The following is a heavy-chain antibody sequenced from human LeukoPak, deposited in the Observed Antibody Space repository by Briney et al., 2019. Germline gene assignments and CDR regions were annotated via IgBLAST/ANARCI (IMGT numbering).Heavy chain of an antibody. CDR3: ARELELGAFDI. Sequence: GGSLRLSCAASGFTFSSYAMSWVRQAPGKGLEWVSVIYSGGSTYYADSVKGRFTISRDNSKNTLYLQMNSLRAEDTAVYYCARELELGAFDIWGQGTMVTVSS. J-gene: IGHJ3*02. CDR1: GFTFSSYA. V-gene: IGHV3-53*01. CDR2: IYSGGST. D-gene: IGHD1-7*01.